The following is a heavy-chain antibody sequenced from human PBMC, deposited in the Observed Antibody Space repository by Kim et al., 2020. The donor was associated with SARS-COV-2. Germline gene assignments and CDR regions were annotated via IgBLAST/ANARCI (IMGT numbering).Heavy chain of an antibody. D-gene: IGHD2-8*02. Sequence: APKFQGRVTITADEPTSPAYMELSSLRSEDTAVYYCARGNRVVYAGVGFDYWGQGTLVTVSS. CDR3: ARGNRVVYAGVGFDY. V-gene: IGHV1-69*01. J-gene: IGHJ4*02.